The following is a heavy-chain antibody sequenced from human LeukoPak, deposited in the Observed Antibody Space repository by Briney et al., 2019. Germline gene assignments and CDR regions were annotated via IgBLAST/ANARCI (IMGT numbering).Heavy chain of an antibody. D-gene: IGHD3-9*01. CDR3: ARVGAYYDILTGYDDYYYYMDV. J-gene: IGHJ6*03. CDR2: ISSSGSTI. V-gene: IGHV3-48*03. Sequence: GGSLRLSCAASGFTFSSYEMNWVRQAPGKGLEWVSYISSSGSTIYYADSVKGRFAISRDNAKNSLYLQMNSLRAEDTAVYYCARVGAYYDILTGYDDYYYYMDVWGKGTTVTVSS. CDR1: GFTFSSYE.